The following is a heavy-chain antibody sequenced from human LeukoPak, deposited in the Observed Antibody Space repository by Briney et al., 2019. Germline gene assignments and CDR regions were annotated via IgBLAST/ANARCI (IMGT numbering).Heavy chain of an antibody. V-gene: IGHV1-3*01. CDR1: GYTFSSYN. J-gene: IGHJ4*02. CDR3: AFRGVSDDFDS. D-gene: IGHD3-10*01. CDR2: INAGNGNT. Sequence: ASVKVSCKASGYTFSSYNMHWVRQAPGQRLEWMGWINAGNGNTKFSQKFQGRVTITRDTSASTGYMELNSLRSEDTAVYYCAFRGVSDDFDSWGQGTLVTVSS.